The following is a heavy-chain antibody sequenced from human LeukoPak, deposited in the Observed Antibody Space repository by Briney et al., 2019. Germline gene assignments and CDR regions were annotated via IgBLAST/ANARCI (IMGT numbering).Heavy chain of an antibody. Sequence: GGSLRLSCAASGFTFSSYWMSWVRQAPGKGLEWVANIKQDGSEKYYVDSVKGRFTISRDNAKNSLYLQMNSLRAEDTAVYYCALFITMIVGDVDYWGQGTLVTVSS. D-gene: IGHD3-22*01. CDR2: IKQDGSEK. V-gene: IGHV3-7*01. J-gene: IGHJ4*02. CDR3: ALFITMIVGDVDY. CDR1: GFTFSSYW.